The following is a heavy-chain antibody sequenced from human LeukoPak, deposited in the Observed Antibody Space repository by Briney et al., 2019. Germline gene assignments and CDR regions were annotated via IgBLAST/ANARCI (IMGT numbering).Heavy chain of an antibody. J-gene: IGHJ6*02. Sequence: GASVKVSCKASGYTFTGYYMHWVRQAPGQGLEWIGWINPNSGGTNYAQKFQGRVTMTRDTSISTAYMELSRLRSDDTAVYYCARDGAPRYDFWSGYQCMDVWGQGTTVTVSS. CDR3: ARDGAPRYDFWSGYQCMDV. D-gene: IGHD3-3*01. V-gene: IGHV1-2*02. CDR2: INPNSGGT. CDR1: GYTFTGYY.